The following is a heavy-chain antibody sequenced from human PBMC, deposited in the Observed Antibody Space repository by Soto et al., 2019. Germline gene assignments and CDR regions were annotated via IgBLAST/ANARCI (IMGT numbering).Heavy chain of an antibody. V-gene: IGHV4-31*03. CDR3: ARGSSPHYGMDV. CDR2: IYYSGYT. CDR1: GGSISSGGYF. J-gene: IGHJ6*02. Sequence: PSETLSLTCTVSGGSISSGGYFWSWIRQDPGEGLELIGYIYYSGYTYYNPSLKSRLTISMDTSKNQFSLKLSSVTAADTAVYYCARGSSPHYGMDVWGQGTTVTVS. D-gene: IGHD6-6*01.